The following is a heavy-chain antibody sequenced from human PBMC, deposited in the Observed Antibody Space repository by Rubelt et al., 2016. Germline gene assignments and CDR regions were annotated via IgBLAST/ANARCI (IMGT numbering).Heavy chain of an antibody. CDR2: ITSSGGSK. V-gene: IGHV1-46*01. CDR3: AARHGTQTYGAFDL. D-gene: IGHD6-13*01. Sequence: QEQLVQSGAEVRKPGASVSISCKPSGHNFIGYHIHWVRQAPGQGLEWMGIITSSGGSKSYAQKVQGRGSLTRDTLELNSLRTEDTAVYFCAARHGTQTYGAFDLCGQGTKVTVSS. CDR1: GHNFIGYH. J-gene: IGHJ3*01.